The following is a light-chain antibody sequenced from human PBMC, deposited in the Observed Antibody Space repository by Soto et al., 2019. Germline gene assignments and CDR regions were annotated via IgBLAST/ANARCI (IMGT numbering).Light chain of an antibody. Sequence: EIVLTQSPGTLSLSPGERATLSCRASQSVRNSYLAWYQQKPGQAPRPLLYGASGRATGIPDRFSGSGSGTDFTLTISRLEPEDFAVYYCQQYGSSPYTFGQGTKLEI. V-gene: IGKV3-20*01. J-gene: IGKJ2*01. CDR1: QSVRNSY. CDR2: GAS. CDR3: QQYGSSPYT.